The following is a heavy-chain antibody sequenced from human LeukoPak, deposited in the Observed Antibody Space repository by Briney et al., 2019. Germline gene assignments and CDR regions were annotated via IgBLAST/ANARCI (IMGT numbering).Heavy chain of an antibody. V-gene: IGHV3-23*01. CDR2: ISGSGAST. Sequence: GGSLRLSCLTSGFTLSTNAMSWVRQAPGKGLEWISGISGSGASTYYADSVKGRFTISRDDSRNTLYLQMNSLRGDDTAVYYCAKDVGKWESLHFFGYWGQGTLVTVSS. J-gene: IGHJ4*02. CDR3: AKDVGKWESLHFFGY. D-gene: IGHD1-26*01. CDR1: GFTLSTNA.